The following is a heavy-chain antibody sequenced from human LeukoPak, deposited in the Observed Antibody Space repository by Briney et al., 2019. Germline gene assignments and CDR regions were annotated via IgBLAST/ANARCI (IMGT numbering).Heavy chain of an antibody. Sequence: PGGSLRLSCAASGFIFSSYAMHCVRQAPGKGLEYVSAISSNGGSTYYANSVKGRFTISRDNSKNTLYLQMGSLRVEDMAVYYCARDPYTYPYYYFYMDVWGKGTTVTVSS. J-gene: IGHJ6*03. D-gene: IGHD2-2*02. CDR1: GFIFSSYA. CDR2: ISSNGGST. CDR3: ARDPYTYPYYYFYMDV. V-gene: IGHV3-64*01.